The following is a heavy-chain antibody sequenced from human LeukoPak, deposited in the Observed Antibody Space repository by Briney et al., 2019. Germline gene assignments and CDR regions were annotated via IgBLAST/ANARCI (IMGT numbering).Heavy chain of an antibody. Sequence: PGGSLRLSCAASGFTFSDYYMSWIRQAPGKGLEWVSYISSSGSTIYYADSVKGRFTISRDNAKNSLYLQMNSLRAEDTAVYYCARFSTGIVGATLGGWFNPWGQGTLVTVSS. CDR1: GFTFSDYY. D-gene: IGHD1-26*01. V-gene: IGHV3-11*01. J-gene: IGHJ5*02. CDR3: ARFSTGIVGATLGGWFNP. CDR2: ISSSGSTI.